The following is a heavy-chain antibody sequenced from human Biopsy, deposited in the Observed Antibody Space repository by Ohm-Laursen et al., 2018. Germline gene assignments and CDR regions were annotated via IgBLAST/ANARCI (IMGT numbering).Heavy chain of an antibody. V-gene: IGHV4-34*01. D-gene: IGHD3-16*01. Sequence: SETLSLTWAVYGGSFSGYYWSWIRQPPGKGLEWIGEINHRGSTNYNPSLKSRATISVDTSKNQFSLKLRSVTAADTAVYYCARAVDYYDPYYYYGLDVWGQGTTVTVSS. J-gene: IGHJ6*02. CDR2: INHRGST. CDR1: GGSFSGYY. CDR3: ARAVDYYDPYYYYGLDV.